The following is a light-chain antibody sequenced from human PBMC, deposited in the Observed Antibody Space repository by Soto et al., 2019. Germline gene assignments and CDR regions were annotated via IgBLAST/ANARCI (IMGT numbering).Light chain of an antibody. CDR3: QQGYTTPWT. J-gene: IGKJ1*01. V-gene: IGKV1-39*01. Sequence: DIHMTQSPSSLSASVGDRVTITCRASQPIINYLNWYQQKSGRAPKLLIYGTSKLHSGVPSRFSGSGSATEFSLVISSLHPEDFGTYFCQQGYTTPWTFGRGTKVDIK. CDR2: GTS. CDR1: QPIINY.